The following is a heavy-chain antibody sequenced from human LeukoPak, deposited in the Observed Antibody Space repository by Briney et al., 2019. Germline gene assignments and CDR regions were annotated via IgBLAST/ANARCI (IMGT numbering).Heavy chain of an antibody. Sequence: GGSLRLSCAASGFTFSGSAMHWVRQASGKGLEWVGRIRSKANSYATAYAASVKGRFTISRGDSKNTAYLQMNSLKTEDTAVYYCTSHGRTTGSFDYWGQGTLVTVSS. V-gene: IGHV3-73*01. D-gene: IGHD4-11*01. CDR1: GFTFSGSA. J-gene: IGHJ4*02. CDR3: TSHGRTTGSFDY. CDR2: IRSKANSYAT.